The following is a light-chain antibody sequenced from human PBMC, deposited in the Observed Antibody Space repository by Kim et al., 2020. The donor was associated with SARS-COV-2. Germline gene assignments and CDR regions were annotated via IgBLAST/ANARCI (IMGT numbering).Light chain of an antibody. CDR2: DVT. J-gene: IGLJ2*01. Sequence: QSITISSTGASSDVGGYNYVSWYQQHQGKAPKLMIYDVTNRPSGVSNRFSGSKSGNTASLTISGLQTEDEADYYCSSYTSSSTLVVFGGGTQLTVL. V-gene: IGLV2-14*03. CDR1: SSDVGGYNY. CDR3: SSYTSSSTLVV.